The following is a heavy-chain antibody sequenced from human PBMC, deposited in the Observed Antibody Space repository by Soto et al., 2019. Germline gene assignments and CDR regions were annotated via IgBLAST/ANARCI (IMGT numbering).Heavy chain of an antibody. CDR3: ASSYCGGNFYLNLPIIYYDYGMDV. CDR2: ISAYNGNI. CDR1: VYTFTNYG. J-gene: IGHJ6*01. V-gene: IGHV1-18*01. Sequence: QVQLVQSGAEVKKPGASVKVSCKASVYTFTNYGIRWVRQAPGQGLEWMGWISAYNGNINYAQKLKGRVTMTTDTSTSTAYMELRSLRSDDTAMYYCASSYCGGNFYLNLPIIYYDYGMDVWGQGNTVTVSS. D-gene: IGHD2-21*02.